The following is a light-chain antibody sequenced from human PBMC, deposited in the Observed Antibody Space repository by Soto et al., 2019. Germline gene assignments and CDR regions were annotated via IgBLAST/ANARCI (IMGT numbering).Light chain of an antibody. CDR1: HDISTY. J-gene: IGKJ5*01. CDR3: QQLNTLPFT. CDR2: EAS. Sequence: DIQLTQSPSLLSASVGDRVTITCRASHDISTYLAWYQQKPGKAPKLMIYEASTLQSGVPSRFSGSGSGTEFTLTISGQLPEDFATYHCQQLNTLPFTFGQGTRLDTK. V-gene: IGKV1-9*01.